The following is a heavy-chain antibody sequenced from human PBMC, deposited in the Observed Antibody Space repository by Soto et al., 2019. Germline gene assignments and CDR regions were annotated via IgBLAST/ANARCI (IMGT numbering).Heavy chain of an antibody. CDR2: SSAYNGDT. Sequence: ASVKVSCKASGYPFTSYSFSWVRQAPGQGLEWMGWSSAYNGDTRYAQKFQGRVTMTADPYTDTAYMELRNLRSDDTGVYYCAREGAVVGSAVDYGMDVWGQ. V-gene: IGHV1-18*04. CDR3: AREGAVVGSAVDYGMDV. D-gene: IGHD2-15*01. J-gene: IGHJ6*02. CDR1: GYPFTSYS.